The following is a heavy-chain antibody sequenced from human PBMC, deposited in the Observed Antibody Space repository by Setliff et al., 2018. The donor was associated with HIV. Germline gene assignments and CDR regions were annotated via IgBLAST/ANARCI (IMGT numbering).Heavy chain of an antibody. J-gene: IGHJ3*02. CDR2: IYHSGNT. CDR3: ARGQGCGGGCHYAFEM. Sequence: SETLSLTCTVPGDSISSDFYWGWIRQPPGKGLEWIGSIYHSGNTYYMPSLQSRVTISVDMFKNQFSLNLNSVTAADTAVYYCARGQGCGGGCHYAFEMWGQGTMVT. V-gene: IGHV4-38-2*02. D-gene: IGHD2-21*02. CDR1: GDSISSDFY.